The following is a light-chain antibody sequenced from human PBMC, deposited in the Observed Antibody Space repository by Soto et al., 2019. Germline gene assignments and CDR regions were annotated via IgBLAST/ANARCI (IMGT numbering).Light chain of an antibody. V-gene: IGLV2-14*01. Sequence: QPALTQPASVSGSPGQSITISCTGTSSDVGAYDYVSWYQQHPGKAPKFMLYEVSNRPSGLSNRFSGSKSGNTASLTISGLQAEDEADYYCSSYTTSNTWVFGGGTKVTVL. J-gene: IGLJ3*02. CDR1: SSDVGAYDY. CDR2: EVS. CDR3: SSYTTSNTWV.